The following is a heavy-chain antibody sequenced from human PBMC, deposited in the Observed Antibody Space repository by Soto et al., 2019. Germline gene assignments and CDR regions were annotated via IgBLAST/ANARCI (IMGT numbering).Heavy chain of an antibody. V-gene: IGHV1-69*02. J-gene: IGHJ6*02. CDR2: IIPILGIA. CDR1: GGTFSSYT. Sequence: QVQLVQSGAEVKKPGSSVKVSCKASGGTFSSYTISWVRQAPGQGLEWMGRIIPILGIANYAQKFQGRVTITADKSTSTAYMELSSLRSEDTAVYYCARWGCSSTSCYGIDYYYYGMDVWGQGTTVTVSS. D-gene: IGHD2-2*01. CDR3: ARWGCSSTSCYGIDYYYYGMDV.